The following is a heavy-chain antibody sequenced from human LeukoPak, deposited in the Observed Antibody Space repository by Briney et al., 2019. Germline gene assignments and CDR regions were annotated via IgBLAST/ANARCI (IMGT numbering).Heavy chain of an antibody. V-gene: IGHV3-21*01. J-gene: IGHJ4*02. CDR2: ITSSSRYI. CDR3: ARDLGSHYYDSSGYFDY. Sequence: PGGSLRLSCAASGFTFSSYSMNWVRQAPGKGLEWVSSITSSSRYIYYADSVKGRFTISRDNAKNSLYLQMNSLRAEDTAVYYCARDLGSHYYDSSGYFDYWGQGTLVTVSS. CDR1: GFTFSSYS. D-gene: IGHD3-22*01.